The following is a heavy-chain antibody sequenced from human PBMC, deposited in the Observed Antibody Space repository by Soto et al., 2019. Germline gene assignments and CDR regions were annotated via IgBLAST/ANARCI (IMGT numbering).Heavy chain of an antibody. J-gene: IGHJ5*02. CDR2: IHWNDDK. CDR3: AHTKDSSGFLTS. D-gene: IGHD3-22*01. CDR1: GFSLSVYGVR. V-gene: IGHV2-5*01. Sequence: ESGPTLVNPTQTLTLTCSFSGFSLSVYGVRVILFRQPPGETLEWLALIHWNDDKRYSPYLKSRLTITKDTSKNQVVLTLTNLDPLDTGTYFCAHTKDSSGFLTSWGQGILVTVYS.